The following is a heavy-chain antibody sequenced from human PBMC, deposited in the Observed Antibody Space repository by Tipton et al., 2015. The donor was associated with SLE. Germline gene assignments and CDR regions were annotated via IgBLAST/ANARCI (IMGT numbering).Heavy chain of an antibody. CDR2: IIPIFGTA. CDR3: ARGRYCSSTSCYYYYYYYMDV. CDR1: GGTFSSYA. J-gene: IGHJ6*03. D-gene: IGHD2-2*01. Sequence: QLVQSGPEVKKPGSSVKVSCKASGGTFSSYAISWVRQAPGQGLEWMGGIIPIFGTANYAQKFQGRVTITTDESTSTAYMELSSLRSEDTAVYYCARGRYCSSTSCYYYYYYYMDVWGKGTTVTVSS. V-gene: IGHV1-69*05.